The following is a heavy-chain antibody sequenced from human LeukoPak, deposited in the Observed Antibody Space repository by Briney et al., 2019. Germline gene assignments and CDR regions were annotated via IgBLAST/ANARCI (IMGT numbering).Heavy chain of an antibody. D-gene: IGHD3-10*01. CDR3: ASLYGSGSYSYY. CDR1: GGSISSSSYY. Sequence: SETLSLTCTVPGGSISSSSYYWGWIRQPPGKGLEWIGSIYYSGGTYYNPSLKSRVTISVDTSKNQSSLKLSSVTAADTAVYYCASLYGSGSYSYYWGQGTLVTVSS. CDR2: IYYSGGT. V-gene: IGHV4-39*01. J-gene: IGHJ4*02.